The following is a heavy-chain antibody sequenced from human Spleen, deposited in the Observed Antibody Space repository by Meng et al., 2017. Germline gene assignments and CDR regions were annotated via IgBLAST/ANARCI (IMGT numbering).Heavy chain of an antibody. CDR3: AHDSVGARGFEY. D-gene: IGHD1-26*01. V-gene: IGHV2-5*02. Sequence: QITLKESGLTLVKPTHTLTLTCTFSGFSLSTIGVGVAWILQPPGKALECRALVYWDDTKRYSPYLSSRLTVTKHTPQHMVFLTMTETGPVETAPYSCAHDSVGARGFEYWGQGALVTVSS. CDR2: VYWDDTK. J-gene: IGHJ4*02. CDR1: GFSLSTIGVG.